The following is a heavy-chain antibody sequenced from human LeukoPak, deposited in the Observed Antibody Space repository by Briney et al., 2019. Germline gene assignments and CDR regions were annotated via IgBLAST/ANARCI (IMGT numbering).Heavy chain of an antibody. J-gene: IGHJ4*02. V-gene: IGHV4-59*08. CDR2: IYYSGST. CDR1: GGSISNKY. Sequence: SETLSLTCTVSGGSISNKYWSWIRQPPGKGLEWIGYIYYSGSTSYNPSLKSRVTILVDTSKNQFSLKLSSVTAADTAVYYCARGRDGYNFLNRGEYYYFDYWGQGTLVTVSS. D-gene: IGHD5-24*01. CDR3: ARGRDGYNFLNRGEYYYFDY.